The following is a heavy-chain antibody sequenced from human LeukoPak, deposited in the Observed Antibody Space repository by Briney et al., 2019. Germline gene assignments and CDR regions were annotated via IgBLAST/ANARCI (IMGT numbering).Heavy chain of an antibody. Sequence: GESLKISCKGSGYSFTDYWIGWVRQMPGKGLEWMGIIFPGDFELKYSPSFQGQVIISVDKSIDTAYLQWSSLQASDTPMYYCARHGLEGCRGGRCYRSFHYYGMDVWGQGTTVIVSS. V-gene: IGHV5-51*01. D-gene: IGHD2-15*01. CDR1: GYSFTDYW. CDR2: IFPGDFEL. J-gene: IGHJ6*02. CDR3: ARHGLEGCRGGRCYRSFHYYGMDV.